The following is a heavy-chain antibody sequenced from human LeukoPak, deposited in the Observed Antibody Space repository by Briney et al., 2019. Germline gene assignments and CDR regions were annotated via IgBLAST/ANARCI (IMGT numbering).Heavy chain of an antibody. Sequence: SETLSLTCTVSGVSISSYYWSWIRQRPGKGLEWMGYIYYSGSTNYNPSLKSRVTISVETSKNQFSLKLSSVTAADTAVYYCARGLVFWSGYHTTWGQGTLVTVSS. CDR1: GVSISSYY. J-gene: IGHJ5*02. CDR2: IYYSGST. V-gene: IGHV4-59*12. D-gene: IGHD3-3*01. CDR3: ARGLVFWSGYHTT.